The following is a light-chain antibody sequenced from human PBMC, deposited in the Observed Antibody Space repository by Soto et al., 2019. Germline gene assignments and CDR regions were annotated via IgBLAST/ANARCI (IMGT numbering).Light chain of an antibody. CDR3: MQTTQFPFT. CDR2: EVS. J-gene: IGKJ3*01. CDR1: QGLLHSDGRTY. V-gene: IGKV2D-29*02. Sequence: DIVMTQTPVSLSVTPGQPASISCKSSQGLLHSDGRTYLSWFLQKPGQSPQLLIYEVSKRISGVPDRFSGTGSVTDFTLKISRVEADDTGVYYCMQTTQFPFTFGPGTTVDI.